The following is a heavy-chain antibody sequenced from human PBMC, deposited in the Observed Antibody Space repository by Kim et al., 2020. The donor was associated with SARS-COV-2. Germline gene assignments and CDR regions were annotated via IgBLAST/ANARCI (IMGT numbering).Heavy chain of an antibody. J-gene: IGHJ4*02. V-gene: IGHV3-21*01. CDR1: GFTFSSYS. D-gene: IGHD6-13*01. CDR2: ISSSSSYI. Sequence: GGSLRLSCAASGFTFSSYSMNWVRQAPGKGLEWVSSISSSSSYIYYADSVKGRFTISRDNAKNSLYLQMNSLRAEDTAVYYCARDPSVGWQQGYYFDYWGQGTLVTVSS. CDR3: ARDPSVGWQQGYYFDY.